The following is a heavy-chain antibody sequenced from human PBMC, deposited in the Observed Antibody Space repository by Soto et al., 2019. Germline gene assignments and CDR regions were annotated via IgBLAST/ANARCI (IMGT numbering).Heavy chain of an antibody. CDR1: GFTFDDYA. J-gene: IGHJ1*01. D-gene: IGHD4-17*01. V-gene: IGHV3-9*01. Sequence: GGSLRLSCAASGFTFDDYAMHWVRQAPGKGLEWVSGISWNSGSIGYADSVKSRFTISRDNAKNSLYLQMNSLRAEDTALYYCAKEPYTDYGDSHPVYFQHWGQGTLVTVSS. CDR3: AKEPYTDYGDSHPVYFQH. CDR2: ISWNSGSI.